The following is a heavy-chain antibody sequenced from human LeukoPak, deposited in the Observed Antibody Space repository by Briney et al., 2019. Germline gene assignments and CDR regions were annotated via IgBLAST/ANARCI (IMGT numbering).Heavy chain of an antibody. CDR3: ARFQTSVVVNDC. CDR1: GFTFSSYG. Sequence: GGSLRLSCAASGFTFSSYGMSWVRQAPGKGLEWVSSIISSSGNIYYADSVKGRFTISRDNAKNSLYLQMTSLRAEDTAVYYCARFQTSVVVNDCWGQGTLVAVSS. D-gene: IGHD4-23*01. V-gene: IGHV3-21*06. J-gene: IGHJ4*02. CDR2: IISSSGNI.